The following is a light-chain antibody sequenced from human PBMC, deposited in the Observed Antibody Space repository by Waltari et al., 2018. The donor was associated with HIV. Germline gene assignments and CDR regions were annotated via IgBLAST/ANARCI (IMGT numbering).Light chain of an antibody. CDR3: QAWDSSTVV. CDR2: QDS. CDR1: KLGDKY. J-gene: IGLJ2*01. Sequence: SYELTQPPSVSVSPGQTASITCSGDKLGDKYACWYQQKPGQSPVLVIYQDSKRPSGIPERFSGYNSGNTATLTISGTQAMDEADYYCQAWDSSTVVFGGGTKLTVI. V-gene: IGLV3-1*01.